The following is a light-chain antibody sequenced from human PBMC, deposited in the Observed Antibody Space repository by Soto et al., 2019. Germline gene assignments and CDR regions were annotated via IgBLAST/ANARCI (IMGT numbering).Light chain of an antibody. Sequence: SVLTQPASVSGSPGQSITISCTGTSSDIGHYDYVSWYQQHPGKAPKLMIYHVTYRPSGVSNRYSGSKSGNSASLTISELQADDEADYYCCSLTTSHTYVFGSGTKVTVL. V-gene: IGLV2-14*03. J-gene: IGLJ1*01. CDR2: HVT. CDR3: CSLTTSHTYV. CDR1: SSDIGHYDY.